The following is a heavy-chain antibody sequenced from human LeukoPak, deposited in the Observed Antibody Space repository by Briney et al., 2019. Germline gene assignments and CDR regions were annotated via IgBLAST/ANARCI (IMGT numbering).Heavy chain of an antibody. Sequence: GASVKVSCKSSGYTFTAYYMHWVRQAPGQGLEWMGWINPTSGGTNFAQKFQGRVTMTRDTSITTAYMELSRLRPDDTAVYYCARVFDCSSSSCHESIYYFGMDVWGQGTTVTVSS. CDR3: ARVFDCSSSSCHESIYYFGMDV. CDR1: GYTFTAYY. V-gene: IGHV1-2*02. D-gene: IGHD2-2*01. J-gene: IGHJ6*02. CDR2: INPTSGGT.